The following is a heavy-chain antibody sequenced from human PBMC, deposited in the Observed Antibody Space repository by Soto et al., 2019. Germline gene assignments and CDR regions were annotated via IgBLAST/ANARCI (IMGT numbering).Heavy chain of an antibody. J-gene: IGHJ4*02. CDR2: IYWDDDK. CDR3: AHRPSYCSGGSCYSGFDY. Sequence: QITLKESGPTLVKPTQTLTLTCTFSGFSLSTSGVGVGWIRQPPGKALEWLALIYWDDDKRYSPSLKHRLTITKAPXXXQXXLTLTNMDPVDTAPYYCAHRPSYCSGGSCYSGFDYWGQGTLVTVSS. V-gene: IGHV2-5*02. CDR1: GFSLSTSGVG. D-gene: IGHD2-15*01.